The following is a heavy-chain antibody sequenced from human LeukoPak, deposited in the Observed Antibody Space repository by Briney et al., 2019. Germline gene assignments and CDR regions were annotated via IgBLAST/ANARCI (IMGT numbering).Heavy chain of an antibody. Sequence: GGSLRLSCAASGFTFSSYWMRWVRQAPGKGLEWVANIKQDGSEKYYVDSVKGRFTISRDNAKNSLFLQMNSLRAEDTAVYYCARGYSSSWYNRFDYWGQGTLVTVSS. J-gene: IGHJ4*02. CDR2: IKQDGSEK. V-gene: IGHV3-7*01. CDR1: GFTFSSYW. CDR3: ARGYSSSWYNRFDY. D-gene: IGHD6-13*01.